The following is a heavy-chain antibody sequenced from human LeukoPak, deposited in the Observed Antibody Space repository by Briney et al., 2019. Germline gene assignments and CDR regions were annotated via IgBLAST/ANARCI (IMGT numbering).Heavy chain of an antibody. CDR3: ARGPVVVAAADPYGMDV. CDR1: GYTFTSYD. D-gene: IGHD2-15*01. J-gene: IGHJ6*02. Sequence: ASVRVSCKASGYTFTSYDINWVRQAPGQGLEWMGWMNPNSGNTGYAQKFQGRVTITRNTSISTAYMELSSLRSEDTAVYYCARGPVVVAAADPYGMDVWGQGTTVTVSS. CDR2: MNPNSGNT. V-gene: IGHV1-8*03.